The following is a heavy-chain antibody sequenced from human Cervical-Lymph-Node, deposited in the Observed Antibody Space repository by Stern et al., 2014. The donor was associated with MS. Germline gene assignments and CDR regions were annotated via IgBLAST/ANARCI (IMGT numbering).Heavy chain of an antibody. V-gene: IGHV3-15*01. CDR2: IKPKTDGGTT. CDR3: TTDEVANFAH. Sequence: EVQLEESGGGLVKPGGSLRLSCAASGFIFSKAWMTWVRQAPGQGLAWVGRIKPKTDGGTTNYSTSVQGRFTISRDDSKNILFLHMNSLKTEDTAVYYCTTDEVANFAHWGQGTLVTVSS. CDR1: GFIFSKAW. J-gene: IGHJ5*02.